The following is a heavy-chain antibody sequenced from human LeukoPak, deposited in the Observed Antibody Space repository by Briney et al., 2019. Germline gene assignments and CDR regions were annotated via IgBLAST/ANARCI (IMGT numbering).Heavy chain of an antibody. Sequence: SGTLSLTCAVSGGSISSSNWWSWVRQPPGKGLEWIGEIYHSGSTNYNPSLKGRVTISVDKSKNQFSLKLSSVTAADTAVYYCASVTVTTSHYYYYMDVWGKGTTVTVSS. CDR2: IYHSGST. V-gene: IGHV4-4*02. J-gene: IGHJ6*03. D-gene: IGHD4-17*01. CDR1: GGSISSSNW. CDR3: ASVTVTTSHYYYYMDV.